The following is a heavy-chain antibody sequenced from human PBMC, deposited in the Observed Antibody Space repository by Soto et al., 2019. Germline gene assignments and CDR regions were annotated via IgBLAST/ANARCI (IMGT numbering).Heavy chain of an antibody. Sequence: ASVKVSCKASGGTFSSYTISWVRQAPGQGLEWMGRINAIHGITNYAQKFQGRVTITTDKSASTAYMELSSLRAEDTAVYYCARDRDYETPWYFDLWGRGTLVTVSS. V-gene: IGHV1-69*04. CDR2: INAIHGIT. D-gene: IGHD4-17*01. CDR3: ARDRDYETPWYFDL. J-gene: IGHJ2*01. CDR1: GGTFSSYT.